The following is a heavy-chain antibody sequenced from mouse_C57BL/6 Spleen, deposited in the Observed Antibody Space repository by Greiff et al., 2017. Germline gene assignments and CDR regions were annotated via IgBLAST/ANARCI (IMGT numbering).Heavy chain of an antibody. V-gene: IGHV1-82*01. CDR2: IYPGDGDT. CDR1: GYAFSSSW. CDR3: AREGQLRPFAY. D-gene: IGHD3-2*02. Sequence: VQLQQSGPELVKPGASVKISCKASGYAFSSSWMNWVKQRPGQGLEWIGRIYPGDGDTNYNGKFKGKATLTADKSSSTAYMQLSSLTSEDSAVYFCAREGQLRPFAYWGQGTLVTVSA. J-gene: IGHJ3*01.